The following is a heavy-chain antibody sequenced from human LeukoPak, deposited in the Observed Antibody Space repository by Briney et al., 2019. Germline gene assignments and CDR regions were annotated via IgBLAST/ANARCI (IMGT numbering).Heavy chain of an antibody. D-gene: IGHD6-13*01. CDR3: ARAGIAAAGHYFDY. V-gene: IGHV4-30-2*01. J-gene: IGHJ4*02. CDR1: GGSLSSGGYS. Sequence: SETLSLTCAVSGGSLSSGGYSWSWIRQPPGKGLEWIGYIYHSGSTYYNPSLKSRVTISVDRSKNQFSLKLSSVTAADTAVYYCARAGIAAAGHYFDYWGQGTLVTVSS. CDR2: IYHSGST.